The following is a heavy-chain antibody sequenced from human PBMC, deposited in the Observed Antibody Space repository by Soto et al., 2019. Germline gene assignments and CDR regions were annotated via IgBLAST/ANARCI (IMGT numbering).Heavy chain of an antibody. CDR2: IKEDGSEK. CDR3: ARDCSGGDCYY. CDR1: GFSLSYYW. Sequence: GSLRLSCAASGFSLSYYWMSWVRQAPGKGLEWVANIKEDGSEKYYVDSVKGRFTISRDNAKNSVCLQMNSLGVEDTAVYYCARDCSGGDCYYWGQGTLVTVSS. V-gene: IGHV3-7*01. D-gene: IGHD2-21*02. J-gene: IGHJ4*02.